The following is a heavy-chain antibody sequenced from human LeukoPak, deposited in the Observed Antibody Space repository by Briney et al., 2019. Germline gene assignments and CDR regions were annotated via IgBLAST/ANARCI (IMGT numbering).Heavy chain of an antibody. J-gene: IGHJ4*02. V-gene: IGHV3-74*01. CDR1: TFTFSSDW. D-gene: IGHD5-18*01. Sequence: PGGSLRLSCAASTFTFSSDWMHWVRQAPGKGLVWVSRINPDGSDTTYADSVKGRFTISRDNAKNTLYLQMNSLRAEDTAVYYCAKDPQIKRGYSKPYWGQGTLVTVSS. CDR3: AKDPQIKRGYSKPY. CDR2: INPDGSDT.